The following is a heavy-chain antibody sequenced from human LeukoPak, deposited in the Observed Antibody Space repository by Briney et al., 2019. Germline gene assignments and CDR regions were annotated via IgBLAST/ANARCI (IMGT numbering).Heavy chain of an antibody. CDR3: ARYSSSSGGASYYLDY. Sequence: GGSLRLSCTASGFTLRNYWMHWVRQVPGKGLGWVSRISGDGSVTNYADSVQGRFTISRDNAKNILYLQINNLRSEDTAVYYCARYSSSSGGASYYLDYWGHGTLITVSS. CDR2: ISGDGSVT. D-gene: IGHD6-6*01. J-gene: IGHJ4*01. V-gene: IGHV3-74*01. CDR1: GFTLRNYW.